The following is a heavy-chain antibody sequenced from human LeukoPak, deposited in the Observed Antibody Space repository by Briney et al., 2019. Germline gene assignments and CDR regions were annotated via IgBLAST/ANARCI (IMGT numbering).Heavy chain of an antibody. D-gene: IGHD3-10*01. J-gene: IGHJ6*03. Sequence: SETLSLTCAVYGGSFSGYYWSWIRQPPGQGLEWIGEINHSGSTNYNPSLKSRVTISVDTSKNQFSLKLSSVTAADTAVYYCARAVLWFGELLSGYYYMDVWGKGTTVTVFS. CDR3: ARAVLWFGELLSGYYYMDV. CDR2: INHSGST. CDR1: GGSFSGYY. V-gene: IGHV4-34*01.